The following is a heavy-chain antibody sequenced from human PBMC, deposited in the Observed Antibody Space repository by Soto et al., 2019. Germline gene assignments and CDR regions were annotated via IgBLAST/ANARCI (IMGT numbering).Heavy chain of an antibody. J-gene: IGHJ4*02. CDR3: ARLLRAYCGGDCPRNFDY. V-gene: IGHV1-3*01. Sequence: QVQLVQSGAEVKKPGASVKVSCKASGYTFTSYAMHWVRQAPGQRLEWMGWINAGNGNTKYSQKFQGRVTITRDTSASTAYMELSSLRSEDTAVYYCARLLRAYCGGDCPRNFDYWGQGTLVTVSS. CDR1: GYTFTSYA. CDR2: INAGNGNT. D-gene: IGHD2-21*02.